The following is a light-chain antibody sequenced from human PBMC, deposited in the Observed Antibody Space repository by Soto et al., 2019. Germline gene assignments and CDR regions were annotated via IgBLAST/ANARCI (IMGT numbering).Light chain of an antibody. Sequence: QSALTQPASVSGSPGQSITFSCTGSSDDIGNFNLVSWYQQYPGKAPKLILYEVNKRPLGVSDRFSGSKSGNMASLTISGLQAEDEADYHCCSYAGSRWVFGGGTKLTVL. CDR3: CSYAGSRWV. CDR1: SDDIGNFNL. CDR2: EVN. V-gene: IGLV2-23*02. J-gene: IGLJ3*02.